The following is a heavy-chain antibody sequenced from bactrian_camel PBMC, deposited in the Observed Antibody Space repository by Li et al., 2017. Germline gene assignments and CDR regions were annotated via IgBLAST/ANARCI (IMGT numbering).Heavy chain of an antibody. CDR2: INSGGDTT. V-gene: IGHV3S40*01. CDR3: TTSRALHGALCDIERATVEY. CDR1: GHDYISYY. J-gene: IGHJ4*01. D-gene: IGHD4*01. Sequence: VQLVESGGGLVQPGESLRLSCAASGHDYISYYMSWVRQAPGKGLEWVSGINSGGDTTYYAESVKGRFTMSRANNKNTVYLQMNSLKTEDTAKYVCTTSRALHGALCDIERATVEYWGQGTQVTVS.